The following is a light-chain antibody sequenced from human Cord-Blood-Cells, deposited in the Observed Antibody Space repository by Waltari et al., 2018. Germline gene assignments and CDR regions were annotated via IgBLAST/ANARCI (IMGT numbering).Light chain of an antibody. CDR1: QSISSW. Sequence: DIQMTQSPSTLSASVGDRVTITCRASQSISSWLAWYQQKPGKAPKLLIYKASSLESGVPSRFSGRGSGTEFTLTISSLQHDDFATYYCQQYNSYSRPFGQGTKVEIK. J-gene: IGKJ1*01. V-gene: IGKV1-5*03. CDR2: KAS. CDR3: QQYNSYSRP.